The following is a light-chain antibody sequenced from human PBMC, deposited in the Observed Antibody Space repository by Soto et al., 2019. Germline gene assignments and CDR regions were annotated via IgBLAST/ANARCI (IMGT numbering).Light chain of an antibody. Sequence: EIAMTQSPATLSVSPGERATLSCRASQSISTELAWYQQIPGQPPRLLIYSASTRATGVPARFTGSGSGSECTLTISGLQSEDFAIYYCQQGHNWPLTLGQGTRLEI. CDR3: QQGHNWPLT. J-gene: IGKJ2*01. CDR2: SAS. V-gene: IGKV3-15*01. CDR1: QSISTE.